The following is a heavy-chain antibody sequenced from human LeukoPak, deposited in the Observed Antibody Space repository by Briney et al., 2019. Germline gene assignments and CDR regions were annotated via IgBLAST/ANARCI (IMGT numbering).Heavy chain of an antibody. CDR3: ARQLGYCDSGTCYFEY. V-gene: IGHV3-23*01. Sequence: GGSLRLSCAASGFTFKSYLMTWVRQAPGKGLDWVSSINGAGTSTSYADSVKGRFTISRDNSKTTLSLQMNSLRAEDTAVYYCARQLGYCDSGTCYFEYWGQGTLVTVSS. CDR2: INGAGTST. D-gene: IGHD2-15*01. CDR1: GFTFKSYL. J-gene: IGHJ4*02.